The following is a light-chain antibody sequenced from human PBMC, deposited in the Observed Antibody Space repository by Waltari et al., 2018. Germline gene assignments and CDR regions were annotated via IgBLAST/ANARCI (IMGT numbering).Light chain of an antibody. CDR2: WAS. J-gene: IGKJ1*01. CDR3: QQYYSIPPT. CDR1: QSVLYSSNNKNY. Sequence: DIVMTQSPDSLAVSLGERATINCKSSQSVLYSSNNKNYLAWYQQKPGHPPKLLIYWASTRESGVPDRFSGSGSATDFTLTISSLQAEDVAVYYCQQYYSIPPTFGQGTKVEIK. V-gene: IGKV4-1*01.